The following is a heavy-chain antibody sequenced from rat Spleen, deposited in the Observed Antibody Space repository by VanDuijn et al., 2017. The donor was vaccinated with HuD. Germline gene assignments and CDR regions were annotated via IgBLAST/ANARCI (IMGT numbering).Heavy chain of an antibody. CDR3: TTERLLLWEDWYFDF. Sequence: EVQLVESGGGLVQPGRSLKLSCAASGFTFSNYGMAWVRQAPTKGLEWVASISPGGGNTFYRDSVKGRFTISRDNAKTTLYLQMDSLRSEDTATYYCTTERLLLWEDWYFDFWGPGTMVTVSS. D-gene: IGHD1-12*01. J-gene: IGHJ1*01. V-gene: IGHV5S13*01. CDR2: ISPGGGNT. CDR1: GFTFSNYG.